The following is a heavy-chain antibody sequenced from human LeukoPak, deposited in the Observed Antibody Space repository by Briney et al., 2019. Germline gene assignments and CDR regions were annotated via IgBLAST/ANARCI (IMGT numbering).Heavy chain of an antibody. D-gene: IGHD6-13*01. CDR1: GGSISSSSYY. V-gene: IGHV4-39*07. CDR3: ARGADESAAGTVRYFQH. CDR2: IYYSGST. Sequence: PSETLSLTCTVSGGSISSSSYYWGWIRQPPGKGLEWIGSIYYSGSTYYNPSLKSRVTISVDTSKNQFSLKLSSVTAADTAVYYCARGADESAAGTVRYFQHWGQGTLVTVSS. J-gene: IGHJ1*01.